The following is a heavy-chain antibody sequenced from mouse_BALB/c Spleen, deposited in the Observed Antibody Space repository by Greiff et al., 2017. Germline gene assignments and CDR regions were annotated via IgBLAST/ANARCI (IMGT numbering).Heavy chain of an antibody. CDR3: ARSATAWFAY. Sequence: AAELARPGASVKMSCKASGYTFTSYTMHWVKQRPGQGLEWIGYINPSSGYTEYNQKFKDKTTLTADKSSSTAYMQLSSLTSEDSAVYYCARSATAWFAYWGQGTLVTVSA. CDR1: GYTFTSYT. V-gene: IGHV1-4*02. J-gene: IGHJ3*01. CDR2: INPSSGYT.